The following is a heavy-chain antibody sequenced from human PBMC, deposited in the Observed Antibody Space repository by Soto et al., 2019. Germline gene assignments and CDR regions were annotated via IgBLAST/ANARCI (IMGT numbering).Heavy chain of an antibody. CDR2: IIPIFGTA. Sequence: QVQLVQSGAEVKKPGSSVKVSCKASGGTFSSYAISWVRQAPGQGLEWMGGIIPIFGTANYAQKFQGRVTITADESTSTAYRELSSLRSEDTAVYYCASFTQGSGWYYFDYWGQGTLVTVSS. J-gene: IGHJ4*02. V-gene: IGHV1-69*01. CDR3: ASFTQGSGWYYFDY. D-gene: IGHD6-19*01. CDR1: GGTFSSYA.